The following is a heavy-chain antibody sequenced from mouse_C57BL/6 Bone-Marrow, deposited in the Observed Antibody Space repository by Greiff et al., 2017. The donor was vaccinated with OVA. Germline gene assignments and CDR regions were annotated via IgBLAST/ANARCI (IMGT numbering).Heavy chain of an antibody. V-gene: IGHV5-6*01. CDR3: ARTSLITTVVDY. J-gene: IGHJ2*01. Sequence: EVQLVESGGDLVKPGGSLKLSCAASGFTFSSYGMSWVRQTPDKRLEWVATISSGGSYTYYPDSVKGRFTISRDNAKNTLYLQMSSLKSEDTAMYYCARTSLITTVVDYWGQGTTLTVSS. D-gene: IGHD1-1*01. CDR1: GFTFSSYG. CDR2: ISSGGSYT.